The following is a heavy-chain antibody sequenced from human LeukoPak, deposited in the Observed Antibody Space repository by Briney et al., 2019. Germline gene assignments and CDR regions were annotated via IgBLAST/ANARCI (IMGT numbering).Heavy chain of an antibody. J-gene: IGHJ4*02. Sequence: ASVKVSCKASGGTFSNYAISWVRQAPGQGLEWMGGIIPIFGTANYAQKFQGRVTITTDESTSTAYMELSSLRSEDTAVYYCASFAPSYDFWSGFFDYWGQGTLVTVSS. CDR2: IIPIFGTA. CDR1: GGTFSNYA. V-gene: IGHV1-69*05. D-gene: IGHD3-3*01. CDR3: ASFAPSYDFWSGFFDY.